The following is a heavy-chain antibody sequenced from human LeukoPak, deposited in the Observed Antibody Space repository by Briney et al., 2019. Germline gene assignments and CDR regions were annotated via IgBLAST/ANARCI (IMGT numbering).Heavy chain of an antibody. J-gene: IGHJ1*01. CDR3: AKDPGVVVRNRYFQH. V-gene: IGHV3-23*01. CDR1: GFTFSSYA. Sequence: SGGSLRLSCAASGFTFSSYAMSWVRQAAGKGLEWVSAMSGSGGSTDYADSVKGRFTISRDNSKNTLYLQMNSPRAEDTAVYYCAKDPGVVVRNRYFQHWGQGTLVTVSS. D-gene: IGHD3-22*01. CDR2: MSGSGGST.